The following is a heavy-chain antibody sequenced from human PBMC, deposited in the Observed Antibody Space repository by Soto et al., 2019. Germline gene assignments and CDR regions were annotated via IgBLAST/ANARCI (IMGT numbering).Heavy chain of an antibody. D-gene: IGHD3-3*01. Sequence: AAVKVSCQASGYTFPSYGISWLRQAPGQGLEWMGWISAYNGNTNYAQKLQGRVTMTTDTSTTTAYMELRSLRSDDTGLYYCARETLSFGSALDVWGQGTTVTVSS. V-gene: IGHV1-18*01. CDR3: ARETLSFGSALDV. CDR1: GYTFPSYG. CDR2: ISAYNGNT. J-gene: IGHJ6*02.